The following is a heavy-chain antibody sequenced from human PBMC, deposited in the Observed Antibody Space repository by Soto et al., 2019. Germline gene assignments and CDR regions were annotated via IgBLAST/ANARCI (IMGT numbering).Heavy chain of an antibody. CDR1: GGSISSGGYY. V-gene: IGHV4-31*03. CDR3: ARGYQLEHFDY. Sequence: QVQLQESGPGLVKPSQTLSLTCTVSGGSISSGGYYWSWIRKHPGKGLEWIGYIYYSGSTYYNPSRRSRVTISVDTSNNQFSLKMSSVTAADTAVNYCARGYQLEHFDYWGQGTLVTVSS. J-gene: IGHJ4*02. D-gene: IGHD6-6*01. CDR2: IYYSGST.